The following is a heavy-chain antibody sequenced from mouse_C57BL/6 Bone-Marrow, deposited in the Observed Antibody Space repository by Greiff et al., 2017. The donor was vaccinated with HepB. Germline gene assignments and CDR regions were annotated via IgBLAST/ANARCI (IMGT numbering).Heavy chain of an antibody. Sequence: VQLQQPGAELVRPGSSVKLSCKASGYTFTSYWMDWVKQRPGQGLEWIGNIYPSDSETHYNQKFKDKATLTVNKSSSTAYMQLSSLTSEDSAVYYCARRGVITTVVPYFDYWGQGTTLTVSS. CDR3: ARRGVITTVVPYFDY. J-gene: IGHJ2*01. CDR2: IYPSDSET. D-gene: IGHD1-1*01. V-gene: IGHV1-61*01. CDR1: GYTFTSYW.